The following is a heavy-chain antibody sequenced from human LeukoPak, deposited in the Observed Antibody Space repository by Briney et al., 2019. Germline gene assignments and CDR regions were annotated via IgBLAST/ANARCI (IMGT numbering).Heavy chain of an antibody. CDR1: GGSISNYY. D-gene: IGHD1-14*01. J-gene: IGHJ4*02. Sequence: SETLSLTCTVSGGSISNYYWNWVRQPSGKGLEWIGYIYYSGSTNYNPSLKSRVTMSVDTSKNQISLKLSSVTAADTAVYYCARTGYFDNWGQGTLVTVSS. CDR3: ARTGYFDN. V-gene: IGHV4-59*01. CDR2: IYYSGST.